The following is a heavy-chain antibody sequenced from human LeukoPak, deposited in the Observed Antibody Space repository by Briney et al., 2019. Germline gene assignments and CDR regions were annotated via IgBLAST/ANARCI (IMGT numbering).Heavy chain of an antibody. CDR3: ARGRRIQLWSRPDYYMDV. V-gene: IGHV4-34*01. D-gene: IGHD5-18*01. J-gene: IGHJ6*03. Sequence: PSETLSLTCAVYGGSFSGYYWSWIRQPPGKGLEWIGVINHSGSTNYNPSLKSRVTISVDTSKNQFSLKLSSVTAADTAVYYCARGRRIQLWSRPDYYMDVWGKGTTVTVSS. CDR2: INHSGST. CDR1: GGSFSGYY.